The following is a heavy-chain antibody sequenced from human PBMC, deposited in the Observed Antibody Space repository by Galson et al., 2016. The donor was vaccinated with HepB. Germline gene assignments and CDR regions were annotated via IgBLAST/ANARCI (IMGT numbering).Heavy chain of an antibody. CDR2: ISGSGLKT. CDR3: AKFQTAVTGNVGYFDY. Sequence: SLRLSCAASGFTFDTHAMNWVRQAPGKGLEWVSAISGSGLKTDYADSVKGRFTIFRDNSKNTVSLQMSNLRVGDTAVYYCAKFQTAVTGNVGYFDYWGQGALVTVSS. J-gene: IGHJ4*02. D-gene: IGHD6-19*01. CDR1: GFTFDTHA. V-gene: IGHV3-23*01.